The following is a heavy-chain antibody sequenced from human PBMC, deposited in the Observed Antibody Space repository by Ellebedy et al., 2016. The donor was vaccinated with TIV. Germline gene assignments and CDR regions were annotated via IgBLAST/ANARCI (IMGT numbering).Heavy chain of an antibody. CDR1: GFTFSSYA. D-gene: IGHD4-17*01. V-gene: IGHV3-23*01. Sequence: GGSLRLSCAASGFTFSSYATSWVRQAPGKGLEWVSLIYSVGDTYYADSVKGRFTVSRDNSQNTLYLQMTSLRVDDTAVYYCATDPDGVYGDTSAYWGRGTLVTVSS. CDR3: ATDPDGVYGDTSAY. J-gene: IGHJ4*02. CDR2: IYSVGDT.